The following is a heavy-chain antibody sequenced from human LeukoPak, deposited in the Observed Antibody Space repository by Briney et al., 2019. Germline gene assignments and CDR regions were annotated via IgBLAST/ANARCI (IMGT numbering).Heavy chain of an antibody. CDR1: GFTFSSYV. CDR2: ISGSGSSS. J-gene: IGHJ5*02. V-gene: IGHV3-23*01. D-gene: IGHD2-15*01. Sequence: GGSLRLSCAASGFTFSSYVMSWVRQAPGEGLEWVSTISGSGSSSYYADPLKGRFTISRDNSKNTLYLQMNSLRAVDTAVYYCAKGPVAGTRWFDPWGQGTLVTVPS. CDR3: AKGPVAGTRWFDP.